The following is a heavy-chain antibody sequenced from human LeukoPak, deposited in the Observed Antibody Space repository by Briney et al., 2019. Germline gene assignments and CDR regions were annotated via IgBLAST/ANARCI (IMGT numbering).Heavy chain of an antibody. D-gene: IGHD6-6*01. V-gene: IGHV4-34*01. Sequence: PGGSLRVSCAASGFTFSDYFMSWIRQPRGKGLEWIGEINHSGSTNYNPSLKSRATISIDTSKNQFSLRLNSVTAADTAVYYCARVGWGNAAAHPNWLDPWGQGILVTVSS. J-gene: IGHJ5*02. CDR3: ARVGWGNAAAHPNWLDP. CDR1: GFTFSDYF. CDR2: INHSGST.